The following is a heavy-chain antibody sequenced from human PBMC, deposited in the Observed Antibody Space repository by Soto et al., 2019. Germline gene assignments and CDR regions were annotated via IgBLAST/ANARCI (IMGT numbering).Heavy chain of an antibody. CDR2: TYYRSKWYN. D-gene: IGHD6-6*01. V-gene: IGHV6-1*01. CDR1: GDSVSSNRAA. CDR3: ARVGDSSSSGGGYFDY. Sequence: SRTLSLICAISGDSVSSNRAAWNWSRQSPSRGLEWLGRTYYRSKWYNDYAVSVKSRITINPDTPKNQFSLQLNSVTPEDTAVYYCARVGDSSSSGGGYFDYWGQGTLVTVSS. J-gene: IGHJ4*02.